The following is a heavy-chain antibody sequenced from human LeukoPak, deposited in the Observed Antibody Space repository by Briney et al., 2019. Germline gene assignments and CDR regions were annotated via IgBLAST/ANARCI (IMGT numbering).Heavy chain of an antibody. Sequence: GESLKISCKGSGYTFSTYWIVWVRQMPGKGLEWMGIIYPDDSDTRYSPSFQGQVTISADKIISTAYLQWSSLKASDTAMYYCARTYYYDSSGYRPDSWGQGTLVTVSS. J-gene: IGHJ4*02. CDR2: IYPDDSDT. CDR3: ARTYYYDSSGYRPDS. V-gene: IGHV5-51*01. D-gene: IGHD3-22*01. CDR1: GYTFSTYW.